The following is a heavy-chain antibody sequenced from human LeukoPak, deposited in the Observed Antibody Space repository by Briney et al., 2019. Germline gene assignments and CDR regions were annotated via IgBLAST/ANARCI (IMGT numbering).Heavy chain of an antibody. V-gene: IGHV3-30*04. CDR3: ARDGSSWFGEFSYFDY. J-gene: IGHJ4*02. CDR2: ISYDGATK. CDR1: GFTFNTYA. Sequence: GRSLRLSCAASGFTFNTYAMHWVRQAPGKGLEWVALISYDGATKYYADSVKGRVTISRDNSKNTLYLQLNSLRAEDTAVYFCARDGSSWFGEFSYFDYWGQGTLVTVSS. D-gene: IGHD3-10*01.